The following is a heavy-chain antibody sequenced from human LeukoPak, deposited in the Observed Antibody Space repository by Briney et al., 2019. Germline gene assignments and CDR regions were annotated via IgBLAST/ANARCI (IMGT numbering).Heavy chain of an antibody. J-gene: IGHJ4*02. CDR3: ARGEDIVVVPASKTPGGY. CDR1: GFTFSSYS. V-gene: IGHV3-21*01. CDR2: ISSSSYI. D-gene: IGHD2-2*01. Sequence: GGSLRLSCAASGFTFSSYSMNWVRQAPGKGLEWVSSISSSSYIYYADSVKGRFTISRDNAKNSLYLQMNSLRAEDTAVYYCARGEDIVVVPASKTPGGYWGQGTLVTVSS.